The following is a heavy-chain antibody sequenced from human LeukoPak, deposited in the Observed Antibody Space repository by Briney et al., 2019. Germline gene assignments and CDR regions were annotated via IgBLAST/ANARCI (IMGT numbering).Heavy chain of an antibody. CDR2: ISGSGGST. CDR1: GFTFSSYA. J-gene: IGHJ4*01. CDR3: AKDPAPFEYSSSVDY. D-gene: IGHD6-6*01. Sequence: GGSLRLSCAASGFTFSSYAMSWVRQAPGKGLECVSAISGSGGSTYYADSVKGRFTISRDNSKNTLCLQMNSLRAEDTAVYYCAKDPAPFEYSSSVDYWGQGTLVTVSS. V-gene: IGHV3-23*01.